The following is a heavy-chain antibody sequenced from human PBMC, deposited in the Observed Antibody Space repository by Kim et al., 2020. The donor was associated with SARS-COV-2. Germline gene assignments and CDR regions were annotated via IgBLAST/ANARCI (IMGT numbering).Heavy chain of an antibody. Sequence: PPLKRRVTISVDTSRKQLSLKLVSLTAADTAVYYCARQIDHGEYGWGAFDIWGQGTMVTVSS. V-gene: IGHV4-39*01. D-gene: IGHD4-17*01. CDR3: ARQIDHGEYGWGAFDI. J-gene: IGHJ3*02.